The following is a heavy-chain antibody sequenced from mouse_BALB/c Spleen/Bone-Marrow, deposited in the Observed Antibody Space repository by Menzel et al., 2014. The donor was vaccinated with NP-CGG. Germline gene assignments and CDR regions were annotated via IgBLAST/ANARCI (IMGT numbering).Heavy chain of an antibody. CDR2: ISNLAYSI. D-gene: IGHD1-1*01. CDR3: ARDQVYYYGSSYGYFDV. J-gene: IGHJ1*01. Sequence: EVKVVESGGGLVQPGGSRKLSCAASGFTFSDYGMAWVRQAPGKGPEWVAFISNLAYSIYYADTVTGRFTISRENAKNTLCLEMSSLRSEDTAMYYCARDQVYYYGSSYGYFDVWGAGTTVTVSS. CDR1: GFTFSDYG. V-gene: IGHV5-15*02.